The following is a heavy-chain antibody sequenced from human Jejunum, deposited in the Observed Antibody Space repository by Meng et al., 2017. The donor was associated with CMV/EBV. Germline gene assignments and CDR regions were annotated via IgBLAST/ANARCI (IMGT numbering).Heavy chain of an antibody. CDR3: ARGLYDSSWSTFDY. Sequence: LHQSGPGLVKHSQTLSLICAISGDSVCRKSDDWNWIRQSPSRGLEWLGRAYYRSKWFYDYALSVKSRININPDTSKNRFSLQLNSVTPEDTAVYYCARGLYDSSWSTFDYWGRGTLVTVSS. CDR2: AYYRSKWFY. J-gene: IGHJ4*02. V-gene: IGHV6-1*01. D-gene: IGHD6-13*01. CDR1: GDSVCRKSDD.